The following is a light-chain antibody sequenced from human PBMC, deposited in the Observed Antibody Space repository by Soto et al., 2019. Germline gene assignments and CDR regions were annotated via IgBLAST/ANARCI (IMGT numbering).Light chain of an antibody. CDR2: SIS. CDR1: QTISTF. J-gene: IGKJ4*01. CDR3: QQTYNLPPT. Sequence: DIQLTQSPSSLSASVGDRVSITCRTSQTISTFLNWYHHRPGQAPKVLIYSISNLQSGVTSRFSGGGAGKEFTLTLSSLQPEDFGSYSCQQTYNLPPTFGGGTRVQIK. V-gene: IGKV1-39*01.